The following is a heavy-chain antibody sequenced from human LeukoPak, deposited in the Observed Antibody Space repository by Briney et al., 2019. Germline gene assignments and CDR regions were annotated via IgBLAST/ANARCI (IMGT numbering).Heavy chain of an antibody. CDR2: ISSSSSTM. Sequence: GSLRLSCAASGFTFGNYAMNWVRQAPGKGLEWVSYISSSSSTMYFPDSVKGRFTISRDNAKNSLYLQMNGLRDEDTAVYYCARDAGSGYFDYWGQGTLVTVSS. CDR3: ARDAGSGYFDY. CDR1: GFTFGNYA. V-gene: IGHV3-48*02. J-gene: IGHJ4*02. D-gene: IGHD6-19*01.